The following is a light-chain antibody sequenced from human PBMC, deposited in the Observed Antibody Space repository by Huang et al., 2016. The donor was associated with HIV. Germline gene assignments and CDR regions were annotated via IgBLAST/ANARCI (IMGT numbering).Light chain of an antibody. V-gene: IGKV1-39*01. J-gene: IGKJ2*01. CDR3: QQTYSTLGT. CDR2: AAS. CDR1: QSISTD. Sequence: DIQMTQSPPYLSASVGDRVTITCRASQSISTDFNWYQQKPGKAPNLLIYAASSLQSGVPSRFSGSGSGTDFTLTISSLQPEDFATYYCQQTYSTLGTFGQGTKVETK.